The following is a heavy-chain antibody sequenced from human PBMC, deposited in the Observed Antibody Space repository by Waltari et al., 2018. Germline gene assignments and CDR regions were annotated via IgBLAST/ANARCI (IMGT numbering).Heavy chain of an antibody. Sequence: EVQLVESGGGLVQPGGSLKLSCAASGFSFSTYWMHWVRQVPGKGLVWVSRINGDGTTTNYAESVRGRFTIARDKGKSTLDLQMNSLSAEETAVYYCTRVLNGNYGRCDAWGQGTLVTVSS. CDR3: TRVLNGNYGRCDA. J-gene: IGHJ5*02. CDR2: INGDGTTT. V-gene: IGHV3-74*01. D-gene: IGHD4-17*01. CDR1: GFSFSTYW.